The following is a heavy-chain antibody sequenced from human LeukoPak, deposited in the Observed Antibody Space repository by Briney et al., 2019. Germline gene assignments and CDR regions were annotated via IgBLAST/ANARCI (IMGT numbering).Heavy chain of an antibody. V-gene: IGHV3-21*01. D-gene: IGHD6-19*01. CDR2: ISSSSSYI. J-gene: IGHJ4*02. CDR1: GFTFSSYS. Sequence: PGGSLRLSCAASGFTFSSYSMNWVRQAPGKGLEWVSFISSSSSYIYYADSVKGRFTISRDNAKNSLYLQMNSLRAEDTAVYYCARDLAVAGTGYWGQGTLVTVSS. CDR3: ARDLAVAGTGY.